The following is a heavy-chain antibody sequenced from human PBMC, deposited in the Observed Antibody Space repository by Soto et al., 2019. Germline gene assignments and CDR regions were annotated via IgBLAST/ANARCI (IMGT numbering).Heavy chain of an antibody. CDR1: GFTFSSYA. Sequence: GGSLRLSCAASGFTFSSYAMHWVRQAPGKGLEWVAVISYDGSNKYYADSVKGRFTISRDNSKNTLYLQMNSLRAEDTAVYYCAREGTNDAFDIWGQGTMVTVSS. J-gene: IGHJ3*02. CDR2: ISYDGSNK. V-gene: IGHV3-30*04. CDR3: AREGTNDAFDI.